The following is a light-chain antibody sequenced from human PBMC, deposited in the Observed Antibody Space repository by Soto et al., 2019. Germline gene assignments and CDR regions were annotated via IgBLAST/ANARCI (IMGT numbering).Light chain of an antibody. CDR1: SSDVGGYNY. V-gene: IGLV2-14*01. CDR2: EVS. J-gene: IGLJ1*01. CDR3: SSYTSSSTPYV. Sequence: HSVLTQPASVSVSPGQSITISCTGTSSDVGGYNYVSWYQQHPGKAPKLMIYEVSNRPSGVSNRFSGSKSGNTASLTISGLQAEDEADYYCSSYTSSSTPYVFGTGTKVTVL.